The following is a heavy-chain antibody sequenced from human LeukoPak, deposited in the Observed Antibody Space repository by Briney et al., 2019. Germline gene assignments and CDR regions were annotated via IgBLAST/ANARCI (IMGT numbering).Heavy chain of an antibody. CDR2: IYYSGTA. V-gene: IGHV4-31*03. CDR1: GGSISIGGYY. CDR3: ARFSNDHGVKFDY. Sequence: PSETLSLTCTVSGGSISIGGYYWSWIRQHPGKGLEWIGYIYYSGTAYYNPSLKSRVTMSVDTSKNQFSLKLDSVTAADTAVYYCARFSNDHGVKFDYWGQGTLVTVSS. D-gene: IGHD4-17*01. J-gene: IGHJ4*02.